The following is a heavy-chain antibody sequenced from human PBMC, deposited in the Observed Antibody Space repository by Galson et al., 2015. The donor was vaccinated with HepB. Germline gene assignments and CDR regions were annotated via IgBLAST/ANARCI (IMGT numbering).Heavy chain of an antibody. J-gene: IGHJ4*02. D-gene: IGHD5-12*01. CDR2: INTNTGNP. Sequence: SVPVSCKDSGYSFTSYAMTRVRQAPGQGLEWMGWINTNTGNPAYTQAFTGRLVFSLDTSVSTEYLQISSLKAEDTAVYYCSSGLGYSGYDSLDYWGQGTLVTVSS. V-gene: IGHV7-4-1*02. CDR1: GYSFTSYA. CDR3: SSGLGYSGYDSLDY.